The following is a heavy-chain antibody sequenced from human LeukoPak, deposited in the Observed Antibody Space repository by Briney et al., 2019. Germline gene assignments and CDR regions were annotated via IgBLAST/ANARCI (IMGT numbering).Heavy chain of an antibody. J-gene: IGHJ6*03. V-gene: IGHV3-20*04. CDR3: ARAGRPVHYYYMDV. CDR1: GFAFDNYG. CDR2: INWNGGSI. D-gene: IGHD6-6*01. Sequence: GGSLRLSCAASGFAFDNYGLSWVRQAPGKGLEWVSGINWNGGSIGYADSVKGRFAISRDNAKNSLYLQMNSLRAEDTAVYYCARAGRPVHYYYMDVWGKGTTVTVSS.